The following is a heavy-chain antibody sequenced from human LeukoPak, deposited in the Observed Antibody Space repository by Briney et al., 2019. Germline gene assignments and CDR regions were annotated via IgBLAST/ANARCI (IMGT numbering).Heavy chain of an antibody. J-gene: IGHJ4*02. Sequence: SETLSLTCAVYGGSFSGYYWSWIRQPPGKGLEWIGEINHSGSTNYNPSLKSRVTISVDTSKNQFSLKLSSVTAADTAVYYCARGWWFGELLFDYWGQGTLVTVSS. V-gene: IGHV4-34*01. CDR1: GGSFSGYY. CDR2: INHSGST. CDR3: ARGWWFGELLFDY. D-gene: IGHD3-10*01.